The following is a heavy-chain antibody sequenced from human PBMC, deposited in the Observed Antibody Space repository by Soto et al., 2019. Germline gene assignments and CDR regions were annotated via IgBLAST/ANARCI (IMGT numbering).Heavy chain of an antibody. J-gene: IGHJ6*02. V-gene: IGHV1-3*01. D-gene: IGHD4-4*01. CDR3: ASSYSNYALIDYYSYGMDV. CDR1: GYTFTSYA. CDR2: INAGNGNT. Sequence: QVQLVQSGAEVKKPGASVKVSCKASGYTFTSYAMHWVRQAPGQRLEWMGWINAGNGNTKYSQKFQGRVTITRGTSASTAYMELSSLRSEDTAVYYCASSYSNYALIDYYSYGMDVWGQGTTVTVSS.